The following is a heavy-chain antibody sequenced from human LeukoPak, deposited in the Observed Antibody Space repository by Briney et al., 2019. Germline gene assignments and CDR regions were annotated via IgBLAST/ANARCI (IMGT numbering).Heavy chain of an antibody. D-gene: IGHD6-19*01. Sequence: ETLSLTCTVSGGSISTYYWSWIRQPAGKGLECIGRIYTSGITNYNPSLKSRVTMSVDTSKNQFSLKLSSVTAADTAVYYCARGVTVAGTFRWFDPWGQGTLVTVSS. V-gene: IGHV4-4*07. CDR1: GGSISTYY. J-gene: IGHJ5*02. CDR3: ARGVTVAGTFRWFDP. CDR2: IYTSGIT.